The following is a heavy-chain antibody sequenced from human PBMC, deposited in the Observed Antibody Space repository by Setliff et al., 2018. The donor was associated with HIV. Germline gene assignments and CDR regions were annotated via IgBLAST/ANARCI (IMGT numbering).Heavy chain of an antibody. CDR1: GFTFSNYV. CDR2: ISSSGGRT. CDR3: VKVSRGTVVRGVILVGYFDY. J-gene: IGHJ4*02. Sequence: GGSLRLSCAASGFTFSNYVMSWVRQIPGKGLEWVSVISSSGGRTYHADSVKGRFTISRDNSKNTLYLQMRSLRVEDTAVYYCVKVSRGTVVRGVILVGYFDYWGQRTLVTVSS. D-gene: IGHD3-10*02. V-gene: IGHV3-23*01.